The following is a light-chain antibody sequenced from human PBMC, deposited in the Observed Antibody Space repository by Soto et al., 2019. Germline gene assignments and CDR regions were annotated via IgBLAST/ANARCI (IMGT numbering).Light chain of an antibody. V-gene: IGLV2-14*01. CDR3: GSYAGSNAYV. CDR1: SSDVGGYNY. Sequence: QSVLTQPASVSGSPGQSITISCAGTSSDVGGYNYVSWYQQYQGKAPKVMIYHVSNRPSGVSNRFSGSRSGNTASLTITGLQAEDEADYYCGSYAGSNAYVFGTGTKVTVL. CDR2: HVS. J-gene: IGLJ1*01.